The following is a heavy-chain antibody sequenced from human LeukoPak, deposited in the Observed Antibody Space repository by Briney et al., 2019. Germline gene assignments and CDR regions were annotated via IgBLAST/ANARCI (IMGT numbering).Heavy chain of an antibody. D-gene: IGHD3-10*01. Sequence: SETLSLTCTVSGGSISSYYWSWIRQPPGKGLEWIGYIYYSGSTNYNPSLKSRVTISVDTSKNQFSLKLSSVTAADTAVYYCARDQKRVRGVIPDAFDIWGQGTMVTVSS. V-gene: IGHV4-59*01. CDR1: GGSISSYY. CDR2: IYYSGST. J-gene: IGHJ3*02. CDR3: ARDQKRVRGVIPDAFDI.